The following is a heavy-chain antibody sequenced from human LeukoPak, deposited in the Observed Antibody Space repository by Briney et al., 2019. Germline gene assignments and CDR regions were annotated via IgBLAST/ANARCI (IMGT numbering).Heavy chain of an antibody. D-gene: IGHD6-19*01. J-gene: IGHJ6*03. CDR3: ARGAYSSGPHNNYYYYYYMDV. CDR1: GGTFSSYA. Sequence: SVKVSCKASGGTFSSYAISLVRQAPGQGLEWMGGIIPIIGTANYAQKFQGRVTITADESTSTAYMELSSLRSEDTAVYYCARGAYSSGPHNNYYYYYYMDVWGKGTTVTVSS. CDR2: IIPIIGTA. V-gene: IGHV1-69*13.